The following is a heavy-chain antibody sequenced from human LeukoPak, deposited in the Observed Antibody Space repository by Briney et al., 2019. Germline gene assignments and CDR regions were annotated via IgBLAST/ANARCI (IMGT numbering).Heavy chain of an antibody. CDR1: GFSFSSNS. CDR2: ISGSSSTI. CDR3: AKDSGAAIVVAGVPIDY. D-gene: IGHD6-19*01. J-gene: IGHJ4*02. V-gene: IGHV3-48*01. Sequence: PGGSLRLPCAASGFSFSSNSMNWVRQAPGKGLEWVSYISGSSSTIYYADSVKGRFTISRDNSKNTMFLQMNSLRAEDTATYHCAKDSGAAIVVAGVPIDYWGQGTLVTVSS.